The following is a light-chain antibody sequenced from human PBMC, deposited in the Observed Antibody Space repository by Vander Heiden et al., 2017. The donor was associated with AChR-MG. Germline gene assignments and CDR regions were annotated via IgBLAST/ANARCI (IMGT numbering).Light chain of an antibody. CDR1: SGHSSYI. V-gene: IGLV4-60*03. J-gene: IGLJ3*02. CDR2: LEGSGGY. Sequence: QPVLTQSSSASASLGSSVKLTCTLSSGHSSYIIAWHQQQPGKAPRYFMKLEGSGGYNKGSGVPDRFSGSSSGADRYLTISNLQSEDEADYYCETWDSKVFGGGTKLTVL. CDR3: ETWDSKV.